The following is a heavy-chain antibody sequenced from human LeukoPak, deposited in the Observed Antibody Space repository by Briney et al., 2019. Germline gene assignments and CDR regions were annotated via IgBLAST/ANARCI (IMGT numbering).Heavy chain of an antibody. J-gene: IGHJ4*02. V-gene: IGHV4-34*01. CDR3: AREFGREYGYGYSPSDY. Sequence: SETLSLTCTVSGGSISSYYWSWIRQPPGKGLEWIGEINHSGSPNYNPSLKSRVTISIDTSKNHFSLNLNSVTAADTAVYYCAREFGREYGYGYSPSDYWGQGTLVTVSS. CDR2: INHSGSP. D-gene: IGHD5-18*01. CDR1: GGSISSYY.